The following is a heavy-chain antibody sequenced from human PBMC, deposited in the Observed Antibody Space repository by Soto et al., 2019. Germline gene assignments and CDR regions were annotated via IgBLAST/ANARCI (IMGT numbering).Heavy chain of an antibody. V-gene: IGHV3-30-3*01. D-gene: IGHD1-26*01. CDR3: ARVISGSYSGSDAFDI. CDR2: ISYDGSNK. J-gene: IGHJ3*02. CDR1: GFTFSSYA. Sequence: VGSLRLSCAASGFTFSSYAMHWVRQAPGKGLEWVAVISYDGSNKYYADSVKGRFTISRDNSKNTLYLQMNSLRAEDTAVYYCARVISGSYSGSDAFDIWGQGTMVTVSS.